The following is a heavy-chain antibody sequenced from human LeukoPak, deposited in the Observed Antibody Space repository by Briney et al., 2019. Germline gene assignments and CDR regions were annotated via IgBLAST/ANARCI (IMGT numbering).Heavy chain of an antibody. V-gene: IGHV3-23*01. Sequence: GGSLRLSCTASGFTFSSYAMSWVRQAPGKGLEWVSAISGSGGSTYYADSVKGRFTISRDNSKNTRYLQMSSLRAEDTAVYYFAKDNAHYDISTGYRHDAFDIWGQGTMVTVSS. J-gene: IGHJ3*02. CDR1: GFTFSSYA. CDR3: AKDNAHYDISTGYRHDAFDI. CDR2: ISGSGGST. D-gene: IGHD3-9*01.